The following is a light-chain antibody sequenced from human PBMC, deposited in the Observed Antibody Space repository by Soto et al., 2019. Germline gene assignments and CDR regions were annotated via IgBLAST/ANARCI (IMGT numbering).Light chain of an antibody. CDR2: RVS. V-gene: IGKV2-30*01. CDR3: FQDAHWPQT. CDR1: QSLYNDGNVY. Sequence: DVVMTQSPLSLPVTLGQPASVSCRSSQSLYNDGNVYLAWFQQKPGQSPRRLIYRVSNRDSGVPDRFSGSGSDTDFTLEISRVEAEDVGVYYCFQDAHWPQTFGQGTKVEIK. J-gene: IGKJ1*01.